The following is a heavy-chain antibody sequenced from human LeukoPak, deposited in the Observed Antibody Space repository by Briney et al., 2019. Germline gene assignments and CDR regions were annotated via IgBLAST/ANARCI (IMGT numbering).Heavy chain of an antibody. V-gene: IGHV4-59*01. CDR3: ARSRSGYSYDHAAFEI. CDR1: GGSISTYY. Sequence: SETLSLTCAVSGGSISTYYWSWIRQPPGKGLEWIAYIDYRGSTTYNPSLRSRVTISVDTSRNQFSLKLSSVTAADTAVYYCARSRSGYSYDHAAFEIWGQGTMVTVSS. CDR2: IDYRGST. J-gene: IGHJ3*02. D-gene: IGHD5-18*01.